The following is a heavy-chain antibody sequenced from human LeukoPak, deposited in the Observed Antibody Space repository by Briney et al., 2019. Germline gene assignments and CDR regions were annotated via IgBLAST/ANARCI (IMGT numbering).Heavy chain of an antibody. CDR1: GFTVSSNY. Sequence: GGSLRLSCAASGFTVSSNYMSWVRQAPGKGLEWVSVIYSGGSTYYADSVKGRFTISRDNSKNTLYLQMNSLRAEDTAAYYCARGLGGYSSSWFLDYWGQGTLVTVSS. D-gene: IGHD6-13*01. CDR2: IYSGGST. CDR3: ARGLGGYSSSWFLDY. V-gene: IGHV3-53*01. J-gene: IGHJ4*02.